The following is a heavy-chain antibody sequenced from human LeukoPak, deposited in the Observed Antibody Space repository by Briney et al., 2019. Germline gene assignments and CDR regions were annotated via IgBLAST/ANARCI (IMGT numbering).Heavy chain of an antibody. Sequence: GGSLRLSCAASGFTFSSYGMHWVRQAPGKGLEWVAVIPYDGSNKYYADSVKGRFTISRDNSKNTLYLQMNSLRAEDTAVYYCAKENALLWFGESMGYFDYWGQGTLVTVSS. CDR2: IPYDGSNK. CDR1: GFTFSSYG. J-gene: IGHJ4*02. D-gene: IGHD3-10*01. CDR3: AKENALLWFGESMGYFDY. V-gene: IGHV3-30*18.